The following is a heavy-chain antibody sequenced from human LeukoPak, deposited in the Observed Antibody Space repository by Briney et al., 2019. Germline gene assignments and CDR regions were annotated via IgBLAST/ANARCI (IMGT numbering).Heavy chain of an antibody. CDR1: GFTFSSYA. Sequence: GGSLRLSCAASGFTFSSYAMSWVRQAPGKGLEWVSGISGSGGSTYYADSVKGRFTISRDISKNTLYVQMNSLRADDTAIYYCARNQQLGGHSYYYYGMDVWGQGTTVTVSS. CDR3: ARNQQLGGHSYYYYGMDV. CDR2: ISGSGGST. V-gene: IGHV3-23*01. D-gene: IGHD3-16*01. J-gene: IGHJ6*02.